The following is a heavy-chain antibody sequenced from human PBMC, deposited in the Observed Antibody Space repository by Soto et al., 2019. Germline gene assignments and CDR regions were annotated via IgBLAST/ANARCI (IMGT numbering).Heavy chain of an antibody. D-gene: IGHD3-10*01. CDR1: GYTFTSYA. CDR3: ARRGLLLWFGELLSGGFDY. V-gene: IGHV1-3*01. CDR2: INAGNGNT. J-gene: IGHJ4*02. Sequence: QVQLVQSGAEVKKPGASVKVSCKASGYTFTSYATHWVRQAPGQRLEWMGWINAGNGNTKYSQKFQGRVTITRDTSASTAYMELSSLRSEDTAVYYCARRGLLLWFGELLSGGFDYWGQGTLVTVSS.